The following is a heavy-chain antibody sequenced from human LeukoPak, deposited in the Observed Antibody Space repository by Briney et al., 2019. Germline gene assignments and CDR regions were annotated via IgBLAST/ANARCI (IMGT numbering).Heavy chain of an antibody. J-gene: IGHJ6*02. Sequence: PGRSLRLSCAASGFTFSSYGMHWVRQVPGKGLEWVAVISYDGSNKYYADSVKGRFTISRDNSKNTLYLQMNSLRAEDTAVYYCAKATWIQLWSYGMDVWGQGTTVTVSS. V-gene: IGHV3-30*18. D-gene: IGHD5-18*01. CDR2: ISYDGSNK. CDR3: AKATWIQLWSYGMDV. CDR1: GFTFSSYG.